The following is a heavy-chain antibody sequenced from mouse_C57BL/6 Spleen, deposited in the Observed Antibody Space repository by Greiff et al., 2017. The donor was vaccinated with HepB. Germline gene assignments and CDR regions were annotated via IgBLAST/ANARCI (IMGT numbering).Heavy chain of an antibody. D-gene: IGHD2-4*01. CDR2: IDPSDSCT. CDR3: ARGDDYGYYYAMDY. J-gene: IGHJ4*01. Sequence: QVQLQQPGAELVKPGASVKLSCKASGYTFTSYWMQWVKQRPGQGLEWIGEIDPSDSCTNYNQKFKGKATLTVDTSSSTAYMQLSSLTSEDSAVYDCARGDDYGYYYAMDYWGQGTSVTVSS. V-gene: IGHV1-50*01. CDR1: GYTFTSYW.